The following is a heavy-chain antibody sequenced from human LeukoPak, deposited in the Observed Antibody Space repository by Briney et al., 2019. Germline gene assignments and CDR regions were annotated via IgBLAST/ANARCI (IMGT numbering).Heavy chain of an antibody. Sequence: SETPSLTCTVSGGSISNYYWSWIRQPPGKGLEWIAYIYYSGATNYNPSLKSRVTILVDTSKNQFSLKLNSVTTADTAVYYCARMPDILTGLDRWGQGTLVTVSS. CDR3: ARMPDILTGLDR. J-gene: IGHJ4*02. CDR1: GGSISNYY. D-gene: IGHD3-9*01. V-gene: IGHV4-59*01. CDR2: IYYSGAT.